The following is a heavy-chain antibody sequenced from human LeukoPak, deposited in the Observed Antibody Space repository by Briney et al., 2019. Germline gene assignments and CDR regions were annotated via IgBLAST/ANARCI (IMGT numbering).Heavy chain of an antibody. D-gene: IGHD6-13*01. V-gene: IGHV5-51*01. J-gene: IGHJ3*02. CDR1: GSRFTSYW. CDR2: IYSGDSHT. CDR3: ARHWGPIAAGGTAEDACDI. Sequence: GESLQISCQGSGSRFTSYWIGWVRQLPGKGLEWMGIIYSGDSHTSDSPSYQGQVTIAADKSISTAYLQWSSLKASDTAMYYCARHWGPIAAGGTAEDACDIWGQGTMVTVSS.